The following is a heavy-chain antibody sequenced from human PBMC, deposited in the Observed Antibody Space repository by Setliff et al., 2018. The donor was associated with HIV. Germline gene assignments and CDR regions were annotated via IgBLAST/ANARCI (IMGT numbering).Heavy chain of an antibody. V-gene: IGHV4-61*02. J-gene: IGHJ4*02. CDR2: IYTSGST. Sequence: PSETLSLTCTVADGSISTGSYYWSWVRQPAGRGLEWIGRIYTSGSTNYNPSLKSRVTMSVDTSKNQFSLNLTSVTAADTAVYHCARGRFIGFDYWGQGTLVTVSS. CDR3: ARGRFIGFDY. CDR1: DGSISTGSYY.